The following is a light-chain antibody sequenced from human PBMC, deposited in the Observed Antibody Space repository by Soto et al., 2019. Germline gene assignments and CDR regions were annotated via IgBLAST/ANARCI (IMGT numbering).Light chain of an antibody. V-gene: IGKV4-1*01. J-gene: IGKJ4*01. CDR3: QQYYTTPLT. CDR1: QSVLFTSNNKNY. Sequence: DIVMTQSPDSLAVSLGERATIKCKSSQSVLFTSNNKNYLGWFQQKPRQPPKLFLSWESTRESGVPDRFSGSGSGTDLTLTISSLQAEDVAVYYCQQYYTTPLTFGGGTKVDIK. CDR2: WES.